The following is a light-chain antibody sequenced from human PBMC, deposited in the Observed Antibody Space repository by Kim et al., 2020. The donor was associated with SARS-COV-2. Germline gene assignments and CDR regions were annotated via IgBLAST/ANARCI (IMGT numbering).Light chain of an antibody. J-gene: IGKJ2*01. CDR2: GAS. CDR1: QNIKTY. Sequence: DIQRTQSPSTLSASVGDRVTITCRASQNIKTYLDWYQLKPGKTPKLLIYGASNIESGVSSRFSGSGSGTEFTLTISSLQPDDFATYYCQESATFLYTFGQGTKLEI. CDR3: QESATFLYT. V-gene: IGKV1-5*03.